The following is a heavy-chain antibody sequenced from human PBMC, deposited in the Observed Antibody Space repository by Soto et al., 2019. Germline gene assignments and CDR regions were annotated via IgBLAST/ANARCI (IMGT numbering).Heavy chain of an antibody. D-gene: IGHD5-12*01. CDR1: GYTFTSYG. Sequence: QVQLVQSGAEVKKPGASVKVSCKASGYTFTSYGISWVRQAPGQGLEWMGWISAYNGNTNYAQKLQGRVTMTTDTSTSTTYMELRSLGSDDTAVYYCARDLAADGYNPHWFDPWGQGTLVTVSS. CDR2: ISAYNGNT. CDR3: ARDLAADGYNPHWFDP. J-gene: IGHJ5*02. V-gene: IGHV1-18*01.